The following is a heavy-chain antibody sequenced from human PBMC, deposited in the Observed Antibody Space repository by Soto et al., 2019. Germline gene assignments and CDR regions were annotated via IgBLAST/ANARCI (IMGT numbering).Heavy chain of an antibody. CDR1: GGSISSYF. Sequence: QVQLKESGPGLVKPSETLSLTCTVSGGSISSYFWSWIRQPPGKGLEWIGYIYYTGSTNYNPSLKSRVTTSVDTSNRQFSLQLSSVTAADTAVYYCANFNWNFDLWGRGTLVTVSS. CDR3: ANFNWNFDL. J-gene: IGHJ2*01. V-gene: IGHV4-59*01. CDR2: IYYTGST.